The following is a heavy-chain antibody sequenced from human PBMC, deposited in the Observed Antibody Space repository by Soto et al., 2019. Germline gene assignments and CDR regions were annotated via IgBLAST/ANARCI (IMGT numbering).Heavy chain of an antibody. Sequence: PGGSLRLSCTVSGFTFDNYAMSWVRQAPGKGLEWISGINWNGASAGYADSVKGRLTISRDNAKNSLYLQMNSLRAEDTALYYCARGLNKAALIFAYWGQGTLVTVSS. D-gene: IGHD2-8*01. CDR2: INWNGASA. CDR3: ARGLNKAALIFAY. CDR1: GFTFDNYA. V-gene: IGHV3-20*04. J-gene: IGHJ4*01.